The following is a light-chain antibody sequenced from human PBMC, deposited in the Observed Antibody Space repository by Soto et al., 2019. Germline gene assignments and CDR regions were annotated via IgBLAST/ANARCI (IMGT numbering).Light chain of an antibody. Sequence: DIQMTQTPSSLSASVGDRVTITCRASQYISSYLNWYQQKPGKAPKVLIYAASTLQSGVPSRFSGSGSGTDFTLTISNLQPEDFATYYCQQSYSNVALTFGGGTKVDI. CDR3: QQSYSNVALT. V-gene: IGKV1-39*01. CDR2: AAS. J-gene: IGKJ4*01. CDR1: QYISSY.